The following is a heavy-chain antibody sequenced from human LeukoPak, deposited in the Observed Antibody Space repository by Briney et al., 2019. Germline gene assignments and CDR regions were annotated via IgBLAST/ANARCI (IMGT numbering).Heavy chain of an antibody. V-gene: IGHV3-7*01. D-gene: IGHD6-6*01. CDR1: GFTFNSYW. CDR3: AREGKSWAARPYYYYYYMDV. CDR2: IKQDGSEK. Sequence: AGSLRLSCAVSGFTFNSYWMTWVRQATGKGLEWVANIKQDGSEKYSVDSVKGRFTISRDNAKNSLYMQMNSLRAEDTAVYYCAREGKSWAARPYYYYYYMDVRGKGTTVTVSS. J-gene: IGHJ6*03.